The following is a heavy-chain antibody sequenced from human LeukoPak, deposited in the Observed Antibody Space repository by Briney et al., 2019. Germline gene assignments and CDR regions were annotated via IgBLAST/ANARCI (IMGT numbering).Heavy chain of an antibody. J-gene: IGHJ6*03. CDR3: ARGGQWELLNYYYYYMDV. V-gene: IGHV1-2*02. D-gene: IGHD1-26*01. Sequence: ASVKVSCKASGGTFSSYAISWVRQAPGQGLEWMGWINPNSGGTNYAQKFQGRVTMTRDTSISTAYMELSRLRSDDTAVYYCARGGQWELLNYYYYYMDVWGKGTTVTVSS. CDR2: INPNSGGT. CDR1: GGTFSSYA.